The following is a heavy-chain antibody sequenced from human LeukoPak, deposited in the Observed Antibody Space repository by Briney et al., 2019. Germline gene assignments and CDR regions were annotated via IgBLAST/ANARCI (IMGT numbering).Heavy chain of an antibody. CDR2: INHSGST. V-gene: IGHV4-34*01. CDR3: ARGRRFDY. Sequence: NPSETLSLTCAVYGGSFSGYYWSWIRQPPGKGLECIGEINHSGSTNYNPSLKSRVTISVDTSKNQFSLKLSSVTAADTAVYYCARGRRFDYWGQGTLVAVSS. CDR1: GGSFSGYY. J-gene: IGHJ4*02.